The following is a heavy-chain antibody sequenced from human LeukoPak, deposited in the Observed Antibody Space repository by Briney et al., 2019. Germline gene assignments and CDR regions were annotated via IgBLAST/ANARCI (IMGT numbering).Heavy chain of an antibody. V-gene: IGHV4-4*07. J-gene: IGHJ4*02. CDR2: IYPSGST. CDR1: GGSISSYY. D-gene: IGHD3-3*01. Sequence: SETLSLTCTVSGGSISSYYWSWIRQSAGKGLEWIGRIYPSGSTNYNPSLRSRVTMSVDTSKNQFSLKLRSVTAADTAVYYCARVVRFSERLFDYWGQGTLVTVSS. CDR3: ARVVRFSERLFDY.